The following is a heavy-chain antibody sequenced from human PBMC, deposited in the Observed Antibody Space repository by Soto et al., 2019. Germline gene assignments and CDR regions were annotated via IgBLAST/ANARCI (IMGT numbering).Heavy chain of an antibody. CDR1: GFTFSSYS. Sequence: GGSLRLSCAASGFTFSSYSMNWVRQAPGKGLEWVSSISSSSSYIYYADSVKGRFTISRDNAKNSLYLQMNSLIAEDTAVYYCARISMRQRYYSGGSCRSGYGMDVWGQGTTVTVSS. CDR2: ISSSSSYI. J-gene: IGHJ6*02. D-gene: IGHD2-15*01. CDR3: ARISMRQRYYSGGSCRSGYGMDV. V-gene: IGHV3-21*01.